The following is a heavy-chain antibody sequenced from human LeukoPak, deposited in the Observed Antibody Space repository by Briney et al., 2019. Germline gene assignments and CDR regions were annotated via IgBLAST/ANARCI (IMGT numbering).Heavy chain of an antibody. CDR2: TYYSGST. V-gene: IGHV4-30-4*01. J-gene: IGHJ5*02. CDR3: ARPYYYDSRIDP. Sequence: PSETLSLTCTVSGGSISSGDYYWSWIRQPPGKGLEWIGYTYYSGSTYYNPSLKNRVSISVDTSKNQFSLNLSSVTAADTAVYYCARPYYYDSRIDPWGQGTLSPSPQ. CDR1: GGSISSGDYY. D-gene: IGHD3-22*01.